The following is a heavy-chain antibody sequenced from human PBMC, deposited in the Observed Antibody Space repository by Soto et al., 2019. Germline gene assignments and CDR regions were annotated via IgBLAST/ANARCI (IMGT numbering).Heavy chain of an antibody. V-gene: IGHV3-53*01. CDR3: ARELSGSWYNWFDP. Sequence: GSLRLSCAASGFSVSSNSMSWVRQAPGKGLEWVSVIHSDVTTYYADSVKGRFIISRDNSKDTLYLQMNRLRAEGTAVYYCARELSGSWYNWFDPWGQGTLVTVAS. CDR2: IHSDVTT. J-gene: IGHJ5*02. D-gene: IGHD5-12*01. CDR1: GFSVSSNS.